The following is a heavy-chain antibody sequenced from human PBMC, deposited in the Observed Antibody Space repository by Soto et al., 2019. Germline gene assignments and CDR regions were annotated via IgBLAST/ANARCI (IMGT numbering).Heavy chain of an antibody. J-gene: IGHJ5*02. CDR1: GGSISSSSYY. Sequence: SETLSLTCTVSGGSISSSSYYWGWIRQPPGKGLEWIGSIYYSGSTYYNPSLKSRVTISVDTSKNQFSLKLSSVTAADTAVYYCARHKYYYDSSGYENWFDPWGQGTLVTVSS. CDR2: IYYSGST. V-gene: IGHV4-39*01. CDR3: ARHKYYYDSSGYENWFDP. D-gene: IGHD3-22*01.